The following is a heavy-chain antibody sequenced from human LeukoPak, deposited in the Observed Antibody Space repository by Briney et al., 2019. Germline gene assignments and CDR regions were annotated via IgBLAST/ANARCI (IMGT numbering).Heavy chain of an antibody. CDR2: MNPNSGNT. J-gene: IGHJ6*03. CDR1: GYTFTSYD. Sequence: ASVKVSCKASGYTFTSYDINWVRQATGQGLEWMGWMNPNSGNTGYAQMFQGRVTMTRNTSISTAYMELSSLRSEDTAVYYCARGGGTGTVLYYYYYMDVWGKGTTVTVSS. V-gene: IGHV1-8*01. CDR3: ARGGGTGTVLYYYYYMDV. D-gene: IGHD1-7*01.